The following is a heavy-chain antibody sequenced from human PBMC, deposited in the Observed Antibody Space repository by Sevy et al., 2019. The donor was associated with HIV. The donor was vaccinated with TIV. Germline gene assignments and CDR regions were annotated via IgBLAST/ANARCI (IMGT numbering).Heavy chain of an antibody. Sequence: SETLSLTCTVSGGSISAYYWSRIRQPPRKALEYIGYIYYTGSTNYNPSLENRVTMSVDTSKNQFSLKLNSVTAADTAVYYCTRAPPVRSGDDSLNWFDPWGQGTLVTVSS. V-gene: IGHV4-59*01. CDR3: TRAPPVRSGDDSLNWFDP. CDR2: IYYTGST. CDR1: GGSISAYY. D-gene: IGHD5-12*01. J-gene: IGHJ5*02.